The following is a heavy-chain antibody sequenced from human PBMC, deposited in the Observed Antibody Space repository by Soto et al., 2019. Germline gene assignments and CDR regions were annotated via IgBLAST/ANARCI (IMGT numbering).Heavy chain of an antibody. CDR1: GGSISSYY. V-gene: IGHV4-59*01. CDR2: IYYSGST. J-gene: IGHJ4*02. D-gene: IGHD3-22*01. CDR3: ARARRYYDSSGYFTYYFDY. Sequence: SETLSLTCSVSGGSISSYYWSWIRQPPGKGLEWIGYIYYSGSTNYNPSLKSRVTISVDTSKNQFSLKLSSVTAADTAVYYCARARRYYDSSGYFTYYFDYWGQGTLVTVSS.